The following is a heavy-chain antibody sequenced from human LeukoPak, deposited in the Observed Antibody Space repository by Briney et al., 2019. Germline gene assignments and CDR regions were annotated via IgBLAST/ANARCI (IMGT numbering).Heavy chain of an antibody. Sequence: PGGSLRLSCAASGFSFSTFVMHWVRQAPGKGLVWVSQINGDGSSTSYADSVKGRFTISRDNAKNTLYLQMNSLRAEDTAVYYCARGRPHGNDYWGQGTLVTVSS. CDR2: INGDGSST. CDR1: GFSFSTFV. CDR3: ARGRPHGNDY. V-gene: IGHV3-74*01. J-gene: IGHJ4*02. D-gene: IGHD4-23*01.